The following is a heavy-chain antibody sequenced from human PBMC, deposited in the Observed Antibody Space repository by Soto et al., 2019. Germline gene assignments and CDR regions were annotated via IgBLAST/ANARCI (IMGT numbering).Heavy chain of an antibody. CDR1: GFTFDIYA. Sequence: EVQLLESGGDLVQPGGSLRLSCDASGFTFDIYALSWVRQTPGKGLEWVAAISGSGGYTYYTDSVKGRFTISRDNSKNTLSLQMNNMRVEDTAIYYCATVDRYSSGWSYYAPAYHYYRMAGWGQAPRVNVSS. J-gene: IGHJ6*02. V-gene: IGHV3-23*01. CDR3: ATVDRYSSGWSYYAPAYHYYRMAG. D-gene: IGHD6-19*01. CDR2: ISGSGGYT.